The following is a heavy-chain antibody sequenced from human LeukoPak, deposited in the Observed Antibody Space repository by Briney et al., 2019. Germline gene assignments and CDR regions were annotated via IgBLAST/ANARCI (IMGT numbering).Heavy chain of an antibody. V-gene: IGHV3-7*01. Sequence: GGSLRLSCAASGFTFSTYWMSWVRQAPGKGLEWVANIKPDGSEKHYVDSVKGRFTISRDNAKNSLYLQMNSLRAEDTAVYYCARDQWWQFIAVAITSYFDCWGLGTLVTVSS. CDR3: ARDQWWQFIAVAITSYFDC. CDR2: IKPDGSEK. D-gene: IGHD6-19*01. J-gene: IGHJ4*02. CDR1: GFTFSTYW.